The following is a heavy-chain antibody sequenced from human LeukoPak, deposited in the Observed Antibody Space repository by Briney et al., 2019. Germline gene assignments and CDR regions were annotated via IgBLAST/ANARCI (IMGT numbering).Heavy chain of an antibody. V-gene: IGHV4-39*01. J-gene: IGHJ6*03. CDR3: ARLTQDYYYYYMGV. CDR2: IYYSGST. CDR1: GGSISSSSYY. Sequence: SETLSLTCTVSGGSISSSSYYWGWIRQPPGKGLEWIGSIYYSGSTYYNPSLKSRVTIFVDTSKNQFSLKLSSVTAADTAVFYCARLTQDYYYYYMGVWGKGTTVTISS.